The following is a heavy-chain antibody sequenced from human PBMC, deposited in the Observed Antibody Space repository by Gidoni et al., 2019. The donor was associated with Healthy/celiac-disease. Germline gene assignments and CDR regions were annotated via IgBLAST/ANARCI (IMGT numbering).Heavy chain of an antibody. D-gene: IGHD6-13*01. CDR3: ARPRHSSSWEDDAFDI. V-gene: IGHV5-10-1*03. Sequence: EVQLVQSGAEVKKPGESLRISCKGSGYSFTSYWISWVRQMPGKGLEWMGRMDPSDSYTNYSPSFQGHVTISADKSISTAYLQWSSLKASDTAMYYCARPRHSSSWEDDAFDIWGQGTMVTVSS. CDR1: GYSFTSYW. J-gene: IGHJ3*02. CDR2: MDPSDSYT.